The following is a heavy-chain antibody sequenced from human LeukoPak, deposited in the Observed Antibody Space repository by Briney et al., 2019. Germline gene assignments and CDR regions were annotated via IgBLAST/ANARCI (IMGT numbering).Heavy chain of an antibody. CDR1: GFTLSSYA. J-gene: IGHJ4*02. CDR2: ISGSGGRT. V-gene: IGHV3-23*01. D-gene: IGHD2-21*02. CDR3: AKEMAYCGGDCYSWVGTFDY. Sequence: GGSLRLSCAASGFTLSSYAMSWVRQAPGKGLEWVSAISGSGGRTYYADSVKGRFTISRDSSKNTLYLQMNSLRAEDTAVYYCAKEMAYCGGDCYSWVGTFDYWGQGTLVTVSS.